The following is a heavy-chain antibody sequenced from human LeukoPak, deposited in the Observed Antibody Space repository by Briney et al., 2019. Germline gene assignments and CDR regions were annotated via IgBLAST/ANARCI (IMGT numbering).Heavy chain of an antibody. D-gene: IGHD1-26*01. Sequence: ASVKVSCKVSGYTLTELSMHWVRQAPGKGLEWMGGFDPEDGETIYAQKFQGRVTMTEDTSTDTAYMELSSLRSEDTAVYYCAKVRDSGSEPPHFDYWGQGTLVTVSS. V-gene: IGHV1-24*01. CDR1: GYTLTELS. CDR3: AKVRDSGSEPPHFDY. J-gene: IGHJ4*02. CDR2: FDPEDGET.